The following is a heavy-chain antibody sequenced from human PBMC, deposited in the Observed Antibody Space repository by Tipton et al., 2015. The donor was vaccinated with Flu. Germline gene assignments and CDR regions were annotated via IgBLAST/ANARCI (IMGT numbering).Heavy chain of an antibody. D-gene: IGHD6-13*01. CDR3: ARWGNGIAAYYFDY. J-gene: IGHJ4*02. Sequence: TLSLTCAVYGGSFSGYYWSRIRQPPGKGLEWIGEINHSGSTNYNPSLKSRVTISVDTSKNQFSLKLSSVTAADTAVYYCARWGNGIAAYYFDYWGQGTLATVSS. CDR2: INHSGST. V-gene: IGHV4-34*01. CDR1: GGSFSGYY.